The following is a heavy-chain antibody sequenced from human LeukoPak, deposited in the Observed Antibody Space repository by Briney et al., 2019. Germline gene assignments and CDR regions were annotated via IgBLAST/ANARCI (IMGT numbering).Heavy chain of an antibody. CDR1: GFTFSSYS. D-gene: IGHD3-22*01. CDR3: ASVRKYYYDSSGYP. V-gene: IGHV3-21*01. CDR2: ISSSSSYI. Sequence: GGSLRLSCAASGFTFSSYSMNWVRQAPGKGLEWVSSISSSSSYIYYADSVKGRFTISRDNAKNSLYMQMNSLRAEDTAVYYCASVRKYYYDSSGYPWGQGTLVTVSS. J-gene: IGHJ5*02.